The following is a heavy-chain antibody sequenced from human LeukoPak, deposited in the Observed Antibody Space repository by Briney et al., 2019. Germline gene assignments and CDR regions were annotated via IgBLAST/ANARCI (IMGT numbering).Heavy chain of an antibody. Sequence: GASVKVSCKASGYTFSDYAIHWVRQAPGRGLEWMGWINSGIYKTRYSQDFQGRVTITRDTSARTVYKELSSLRSEDMAVYYCARWGCSSASCNASFDYWGQGTLVTVSS. CDR1: GYTFSDYA. CDR2: INSGIYKT. J-gene: IGHJ4*02. CDR3: ARWGCSSASCNASFDY. D-gene: IGHD2-2*01. V-gene: IGHV1-3*03.